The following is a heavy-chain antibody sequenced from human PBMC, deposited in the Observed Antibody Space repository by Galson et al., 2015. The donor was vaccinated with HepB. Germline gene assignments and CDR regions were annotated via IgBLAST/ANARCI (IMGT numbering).Heavy chain of an antibody. J-gene: IGHJ4*02. CDR1: GYTFTNYG. CDR3: ARDVGGSSWHLARITFDS. Sequence: SVKVSCKASGYTFTNYGINWVRQAPGQGLEWMGWISGHNVNTKYAQNLQGRVTMTTDTSTSTAYMELRSLRSDDTAVYYCARDVGGSSWHLARITFDSWGQGTLVTVSS. CDR2: ISGHNVNT. D-gene: IGHD6-13*01. V-gene: IGHV1-18*01.